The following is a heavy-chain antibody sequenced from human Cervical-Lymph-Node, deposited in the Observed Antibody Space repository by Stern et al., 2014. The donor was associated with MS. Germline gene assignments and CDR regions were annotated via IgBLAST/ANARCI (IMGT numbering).Heavy chain of an antibody. Sequence: VQLVQSGGGVVQPGRSLRLSCAASGFTFSSYGMHWVRQAPGKGLEWVAVIWYDGSNKYSAESVKGRFTISRDNSKTTLYLQMNSLRAEDTAVYYCARVGGRPNWNDVWFDPWGQGTLVTVSS. J-gene: IGHJ5*02. CDR1: GFTFSSYG. V-gene: IGHV3-33*01. D-gene: IGHD1-1*01. CDR3: ARVGGRPNWNDVWFDP. CDR2: IWYDGSNK.